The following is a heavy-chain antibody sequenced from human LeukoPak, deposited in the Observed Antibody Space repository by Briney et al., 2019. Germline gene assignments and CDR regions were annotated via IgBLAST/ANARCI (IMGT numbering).Heavy chain of an antibody. V-gene: IGHV3-23*01. CDR1: GFTVSNNY. Sequence: GGSLRLSCAASGFTVSNNYMSWVRQAPGKGLEWVSAISGSGGSTYYADSVKGRFTISRDNSKNTLSLVMNSLRVDDTAVYYCAKDRTGATGADWFDPWGQGTLVTVSS. CDR2: ISGSGGST. CDR3: AKDRTGATGADWFDP. J-gene: IGHJ5*02. D-gene: IGHD1-1*01.